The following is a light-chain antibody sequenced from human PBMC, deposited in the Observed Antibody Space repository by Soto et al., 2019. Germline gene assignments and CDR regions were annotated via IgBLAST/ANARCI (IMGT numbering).Light chain of an antibody. Sequence: DIKLTQSPSSLSASVGDRVTITCRASLRISNYFNWYQQKPGKAPKLLIYGASTLQSGVPSRFSGSGSGTDFTLTITNLHPEDSATYFCQQSHSTPLTFGGGTKLEI. CDR1: LRISNY. V-gene: IGKV1-39*01. J-gene: IGKJ4*01. CDR3: QQSHSTPLT. CDR2: GAS.